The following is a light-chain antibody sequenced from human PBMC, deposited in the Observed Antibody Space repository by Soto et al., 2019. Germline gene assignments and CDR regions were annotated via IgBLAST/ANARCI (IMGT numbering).Light chain of an antibody. V-gene: IGKV3-20*01. CDR1: QSVSSNY. Sequence: EIVLTQSPGTLPLSPGERATLSCRASQSVSSNYLVWYQQKPGQAPRPLIYGASSRATGIPDRFSGSGSGTDFTLTISRLEPEDCAVYYCQQYANSPFTFGQGTKLEIK. CDR2: GAS. J-gene: IGKJ2*01. CDR3: QQYANSPFT.